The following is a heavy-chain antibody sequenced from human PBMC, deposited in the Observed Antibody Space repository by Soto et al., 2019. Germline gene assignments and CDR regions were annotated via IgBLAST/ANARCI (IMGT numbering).Heavy chain of an antibody. CDR1: GYTFTGYY. D-gene: IGHD1-26*01. CDR3: ARASGSYSDLDY. V-gene: IGHV1-2*02. CDR2: INPNSGGT. Sequence: ASVKVSCKASGYTFTGYYMHWVRQAPGQGLEWMGWINPNSGGTNYAQKFQGRATMTRDTSISTAYMELSRLRSDDTAVYYCARASGSYSDLDYWGQGTLVTVSS. J-gene: IGHJ4*02.